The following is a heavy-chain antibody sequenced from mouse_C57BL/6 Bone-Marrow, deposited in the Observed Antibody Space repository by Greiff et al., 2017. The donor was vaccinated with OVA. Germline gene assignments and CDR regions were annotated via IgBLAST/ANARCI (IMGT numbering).Heavy chain of an antibody. J-gene: IGHJ3*01. CDR2: IDPENGDT. V-gene: IGHV14-4*01. D-gene: IGHD5-5*01. CDR1: GFNIKDDY. Sequence: VQLKESGAELVRPGASVKLSCTASGFNIKDDYMHWVKQRPEQGLEWMGWIDPENGDTEYASKFQGKATITADTSSNTAYLQLSSLTSEDTAVYYCTTDYPSWFAYWGQGTLVTVSA. CDR3: TTDYPSWFAY.